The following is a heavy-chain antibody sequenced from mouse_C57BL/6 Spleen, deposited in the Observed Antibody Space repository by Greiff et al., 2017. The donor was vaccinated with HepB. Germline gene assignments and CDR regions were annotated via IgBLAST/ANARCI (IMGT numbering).Heavy chain of an antibody. CDR2: IDPETGGT. CDR1: GYTFTDYE. CDR3: TRVGSYYGSYNWYFDV. Sequence: QVQLQQSGAELVRPGASVTLSCKASGYTFTDYEMHWVKQTPVHGLEWIGAIDPETGGTAYNQKFKGKAILTADKSSSTAYMELRSLTSEDSAVYYGTRVGSYYGSYNWYFDVWGTGTTVTVSS. V-gene: IGHV1-15*01. D-gene: IGHD2-1*01. J-gene: IGHJ1*03.